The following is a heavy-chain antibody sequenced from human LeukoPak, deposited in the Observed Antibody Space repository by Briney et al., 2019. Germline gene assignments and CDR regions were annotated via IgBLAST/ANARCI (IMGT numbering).Heavy chain of an antibody. J-gene: IGHJ4*02. D-gene: IGHD1-1*01. Sequence: GGSLRLSGAASGFTFTSCTMSWVRQAPGKGLEWVSDIRGSGDNTYYADSVKGRFTISRDNSKNTLYLQMSSLRAEDTAVYFCAKGGSYRVQPYFDYWGQGALVTVSS. V-gene: IGHV3-23*01. CDR1: GFTFTSCT. CDR3: AKGGSYRVQPYFDY. CDR2: IRGSGDNT.